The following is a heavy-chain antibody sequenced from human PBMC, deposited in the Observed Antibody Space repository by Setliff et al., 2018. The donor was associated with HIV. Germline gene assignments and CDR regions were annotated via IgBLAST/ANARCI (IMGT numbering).Heavy chain of an antibody. CDR1: GGSVSSYY. CDR2: VTVNGAT. Sequence: SETLSLTCTVSGGSVSSYYWTWIRQPAGKRLEWIGRVTVNGATEYNPSLQSRVTISVDTSENRFSLKVTSVTAADTATYYCSRGPPFDRWGRGTLVTVSS. V-gene: IGHV4-4*07. CDR3: SRGPPFDR. J-gene: IGHJ2*01.